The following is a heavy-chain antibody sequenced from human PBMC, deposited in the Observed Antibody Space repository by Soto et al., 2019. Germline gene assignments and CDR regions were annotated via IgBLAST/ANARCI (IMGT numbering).Heavy chain of an antibody. V-gene: IGHV4-30-2*01. J-gene: IGHJ5*02. CDR3: ARVPGP. Sequence: TLCLNCAVSGGSVSSGSYSWSWIRQPPGKGLEWIGYIYHSGSTYYNPSLKSRVTISVDRSKNQFSLKLSSVTAADTAVYYCARVPGPWGQGTLVT. CDR2: IYHSGST. CDR1: GGSVSSGSYS.